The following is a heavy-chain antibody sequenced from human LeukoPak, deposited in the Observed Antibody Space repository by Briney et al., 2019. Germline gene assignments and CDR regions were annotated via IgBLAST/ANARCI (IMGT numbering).Heavy chain of an antibody. J-gene: IGHJ6*02. CDR2: MNPNSGNT. V-gene: IGHV1-8*01. CDR3: ARAPFGCSGGSCYSYYYYGMDV. Sequence: GASVKVSCKASGYTFTSYDINWVRQATGQGLEWMGWMNPNSGNTGYAQKFQGRVTMTRNASISTAYMELSSLSSEDTAVYYCARAPFGCSGGSCYSYYYYGMDVWGQGTTVTVSS. CDR1: GYTFTSYD. D-gene: IGHD2-15*01.